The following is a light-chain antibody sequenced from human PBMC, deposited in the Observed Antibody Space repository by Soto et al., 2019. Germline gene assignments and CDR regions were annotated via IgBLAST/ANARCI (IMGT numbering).Light chain of an antibody. CDR3: QQRSNWPHT. V-gene: IGKV3-11*01. J-gene: IGKJ2*01. CDR1: QSIGTY. CDR2: DAS. Sequence: EIVSTQSPATLSLSPGERATLSCWASQSIGTYLAWYQQKPGQAPRLLIYDASKRATDIPARFSGSGSGTDFTLTISRLEPEDSAVYYCQQRSNWPHTFGQGTKLEIK.